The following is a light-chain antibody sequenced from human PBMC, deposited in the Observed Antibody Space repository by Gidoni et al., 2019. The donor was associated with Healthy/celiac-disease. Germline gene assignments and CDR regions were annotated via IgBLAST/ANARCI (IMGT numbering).Light chain of an antibody. CDR3: QQRSDWPPFT. CDR1: QSVSSY. J-gene: IGKJ3*01. CDR2: DAS. V-gene: IGKV3-11*01. Sequence: EIVLTHSPATLSLSPGERATLSCRASQSVSSYLARYQQKHGQAPSLLIYDASNRATGIQARFSGSGSGADVTLPISSREPEDFAVYYYQQRSDWPPFTFGPGTKVDIK.